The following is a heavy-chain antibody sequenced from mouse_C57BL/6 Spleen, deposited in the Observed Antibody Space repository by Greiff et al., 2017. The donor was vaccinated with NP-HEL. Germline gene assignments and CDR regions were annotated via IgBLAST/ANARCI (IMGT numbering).Heavy chain of an antibody. CDR2: IYPGDGDT. D-gene: IGHD2-10*01. CDR3: ARSSPYSVNDRYYFEY. CDR1: GYAFSSYW. V-gene: IGHV1-80*01. Sequence: QVQLQQSGAELVKPGASVKISCKASGYAFSSYWMNWVKQRPGKGLEWIGQIYPGDGDTNYNGKFKGKATLTADKSSSTAYMQLSSLTSEDSAVYFCARSSPYSVNDRYYFEYWGQGTPLTVSS. J-gene: IGHJ2*01.